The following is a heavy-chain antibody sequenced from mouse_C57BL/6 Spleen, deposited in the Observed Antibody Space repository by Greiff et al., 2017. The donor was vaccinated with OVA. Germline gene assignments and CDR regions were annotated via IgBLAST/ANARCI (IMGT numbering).Heavy chain of an antibody. CDR1: GYTFTSYW. Sequence: QVQLQQPGAELVKPGASVKLSCKASGYTFTSYWMHWVKQRPGQGLEWIGMIHPNSGSTNYNEKFKSKATLTVGKSSSTAYMQLSSLTSEDSAVYYCARRDYYGNIYYAMDYWGQGTSVTVSS. J-gene: IGHJ4*01. CDR3: ARRDYYGNIYYAMDY. D-gene: IGHD2-1*01. CDR2: IHPNSGST. V-gene: IGHV1-64*01.